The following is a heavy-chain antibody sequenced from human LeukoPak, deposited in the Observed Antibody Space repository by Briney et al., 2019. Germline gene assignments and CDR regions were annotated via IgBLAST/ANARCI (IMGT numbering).Heavy chain of an antibody. CDR2: IDWDDDK. CDR1: GFSLGTSGMC. J-gene: IGHJ4*02. D-gene: IGHD6-13*01. CDR3: ARTVPCSSSWYVFDY. V-gene: IGHV2-70*11. Sequence: SGPTLVNPTQTLTLTCTFSGFSLGTSGMCVSWIRQPPGKALEWLARIDWDDDKYYTTSLKTRLTISKDTSKNQVVLTMTNMDPVDTATYYCARTVPCSSSWYVFDYWGQGTLVTVSS.